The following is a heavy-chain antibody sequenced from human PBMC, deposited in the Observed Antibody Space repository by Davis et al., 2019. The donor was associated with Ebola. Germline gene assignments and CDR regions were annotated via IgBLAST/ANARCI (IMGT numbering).Heavy chain of an antibody. CDR2: ITSSGSTI. J-gene: IGHJ4*02. CDR3: ARDLLTGTTWDY. Sequence: PGGSLRLSCAASAFTSSAYYMSWIRQAPGKGLEWVSYITSSGSTIYYADSVKGRFTISRDNAKNSLYLQMNSLRAEDTAVYYCARDLLTGTTWDYWGQGTLVTVSS. V-gene: IGHV3-11*01. CDR1: AFTSSAYY. D-gene: IGHD1-20*01.